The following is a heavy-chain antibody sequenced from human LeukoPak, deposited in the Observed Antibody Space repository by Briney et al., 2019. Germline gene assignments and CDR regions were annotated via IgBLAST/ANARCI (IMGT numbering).Heavy chain of an antibody. CDR1: GVSFSGYY. CDR3: ARAYASSSQGGRFQH. V-gene: IGHV4-34*01. D-gene: IGHD6-13*01. CDR2: INHSGST. Sequence: SETLSLTCAVYGVSFSGYYWSWIRQPPGKGLEWSGEINHSGSTNYNPSLKSRVTISVDTSKNQFSLKLSSVTAADTAVYYCARAYASSSQGGRFQHWGQGTLVTVSS. J-gene: IGHJ1*01.